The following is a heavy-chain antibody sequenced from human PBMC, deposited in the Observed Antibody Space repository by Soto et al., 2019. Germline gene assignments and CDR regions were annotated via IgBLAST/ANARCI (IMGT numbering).Heavy chain of an antibody. J-gene: IGHJ4*02. Sequence: GGSLRLSCAASGFTFSSYWMHWVRQAPGKGLVWVSRINSDGSSTSYADSVKGRFTISRDNAKNTLYLQMNSLRAEDTAVYYCARDNPHYYDSSGYCLDYWGQGTLVTSPQ. D-gene: IGHD3-22*01. CDR3: ARDNPHYYDSSGYCLDY. V-gene: IGHV3-74*01. CDR2: INSDGSST. CDR1: GFTFSSYW.